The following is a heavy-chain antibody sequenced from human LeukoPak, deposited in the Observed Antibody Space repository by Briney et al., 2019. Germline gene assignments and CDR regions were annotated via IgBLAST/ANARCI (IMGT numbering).Heavy chain of an antibody. V-gene: IGHV5-51*01. CDR2: IYPGDSDT. Sequence: ESLKISCKGSGYSFTSYWIGWVRQMLGKGLEWMGIIYPGDSDTRYSPSFQGQVTISADKSISTAYLQWSSLKASDTAMYYCARQGTYCGGDCYSPAFDYWGQETLVTVSS. D-gene: IGHD2-21*02. J-gene: IGHJ4*02. CDR3: ARQGTYCGGDCYSPAFDY. CDR1: GYSFTSYW.